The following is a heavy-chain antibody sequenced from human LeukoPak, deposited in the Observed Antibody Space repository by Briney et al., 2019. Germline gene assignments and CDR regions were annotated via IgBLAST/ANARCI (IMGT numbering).Heavy chain of an antibody. CDR1: RFTFSNYG. CDR3: AREVGTPQAFDI. D-gene: IGHD1-26*01. CDR2: INSRSSTI. Sequence: GGSLRLSCAASRFTFSNYGVNWVRQAPGKGLEWVSYINSRSSTIYYADSVRGRFTISRDNAKNSLYLRMNSLKAEDAAIYYCAREVGTPQAFDIWGQGTMVTVSS. V-gene: IGHV3-48*01. J-gene: IGHJ3*02.